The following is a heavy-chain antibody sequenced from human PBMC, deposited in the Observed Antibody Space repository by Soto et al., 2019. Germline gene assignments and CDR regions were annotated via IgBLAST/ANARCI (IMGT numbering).Heavy chain of an antibody. Sequence: GASVKVSCKASGYTFTNYYMHWVRQAPGQGLEWMGIINPGAGSTSYALQFQDRVTMTRDTSTSTVYMELSSLISEDTAVYYCARTDGTSSTSSSCAYWGQGTLVTVAS. J-gene: IGHJ4*02. V-gene: IGHV1-46*03. CDR2: INPGAGST. CDR3: ARTDGTSSTSSSCAY. D-gene: IGHD2-2*01. CDR1: GYTFTNYY.